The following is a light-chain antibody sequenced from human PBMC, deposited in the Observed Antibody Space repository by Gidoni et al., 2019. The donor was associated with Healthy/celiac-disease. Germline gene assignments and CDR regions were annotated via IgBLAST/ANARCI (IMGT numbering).Light chain of an antibody. CDR2: WAS. CDR3: QQYYSTPRLT. Sequence: DIVMTQSPDSLAVSLGERATINCKSSQSVLYSSNNKNYLAWYQQKPGQPPKPLIYWASTRESGVPDRFSGSGSGTDFTLTISSLQAEDVAVYYCQQYYSTPRLTFGGXTKVEIK. J-gene: IGKJ4*01. CDR1: QSVLYSSNNKNY. V-gene: IGKV4-1*01.